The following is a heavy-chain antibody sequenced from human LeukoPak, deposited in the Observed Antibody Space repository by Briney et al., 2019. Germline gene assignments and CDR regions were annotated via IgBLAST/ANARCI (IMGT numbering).Heavy chain of an antibody. CDR1: GFIFNNYA. J-gene: IGHJ4*02. CDR2: ISWNSGSI. CDR3: AKDNRRHYTSGPNPDSLH. V-gene: IGHV3-9*01. D-gene: IGHD6-19*01. Sequence: GRSLRLSCAGSGFIFNNYAMHWVRQPPGKGLEWVSGISWNSGSIDYADSVKGRFTISRDNAKNSLYLQMNSLRVEDTALYYCAKDNRRHYTSGPNPDSLHWGQGALVTVSS.